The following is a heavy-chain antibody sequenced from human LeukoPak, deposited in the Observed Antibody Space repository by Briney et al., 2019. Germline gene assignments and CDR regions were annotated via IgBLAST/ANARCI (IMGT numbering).Heavy chain of an antibody. Sequence: GASVKVSCKASGYTFTGYYMHWVRQAPGQGLEWMGWINPNSGGTNYAQKFQGRVTMTRDTSISTAYMELSRLRSDDTAVYYCARLPVDTAILSLYDSSGPIDYWGQGTLVTVSS. CDR1: GYTFTGYY. CDR2: INPNSGGT. V-gene: IGHV1-2*02. J-gene: IGHJ4*02. CDR3: ARLPVDTAILSLYDSSGPIDY. D-gene: IGHD3-22*01.